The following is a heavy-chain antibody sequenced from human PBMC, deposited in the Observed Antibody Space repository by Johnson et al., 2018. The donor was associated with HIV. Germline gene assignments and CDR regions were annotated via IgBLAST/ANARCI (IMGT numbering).Heavy chain of an antibody. Sequence: VPLLESGGGLVQPGGSLRLSCAASGFTFGIYWMSWVRQAPGKGLEWVANIKEDGSEKYYVDSVKGRFTISRDNAKNSLYLQMNRLSAEDKAVYYCARDGQQLAVNDAFDIWGQGTMVTVSS. D-gene: IGHD6-13*01. CDR2: IKEDGSEK. CDR3: ARDGQQLAVNDAFDI. J-gene: IGHJ3*02. V-gene: IGHV3-7*05. CDR1: GFTFGIYW.